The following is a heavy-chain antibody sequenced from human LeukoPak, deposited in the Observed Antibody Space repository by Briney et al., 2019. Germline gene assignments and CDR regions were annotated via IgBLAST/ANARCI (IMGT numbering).Heavy chain of an antibody. J-gene: IGHJ5*02. D-gene: IGHD5-18*01. Sequence: SETLSLTCTVSGGSISSSSYYWGWIRQPPGKGLGWIGSIYYSGSTYYNPSLKSRVTISVDTSKNQFSLKLSSVTAADTAVYYCASLVRGYSYGFGWFDPWGQGTLVTVSS. CDR2: IYYSGST. CDR3: ASLVRGYSYGFGWFDP. CDR1: GGSISSSSYY. V-gene: IGHV4-39*07.